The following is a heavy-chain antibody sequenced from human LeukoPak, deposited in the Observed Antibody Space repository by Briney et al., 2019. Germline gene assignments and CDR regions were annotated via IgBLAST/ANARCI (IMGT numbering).Heavy chain of an antibody. J-gene: IGHJ4*02. CDR2: IFSSSTYI. D-gene: IGHD2/OR15-2a*01. V-gene: IGHV3-21*03. CDR3: ARDFYDGFALDY. Sequence: GGSLRLSCAASGFTFSSYEMNWVRQAPGKGPEWVSFIFSSSTYIYYTDSVKGRFTISRDNARNSLYLQMDNLRAEDTGVYYCARDFYDGFALDYWGQGTLVTVSS. CDR1: GFTFSSYE.